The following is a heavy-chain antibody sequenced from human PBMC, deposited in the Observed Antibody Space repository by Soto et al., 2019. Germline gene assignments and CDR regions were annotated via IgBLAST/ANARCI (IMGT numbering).Heavy chain of an antibody. J-gene: IGHJ5*02. Sequence: QLQLQESGSGLVKPSQTLSLTCAVSGGSISSGGYSWSWIWQPPGKGLEWIGYIYHSGSTYYNPSLKSRVTISVDRSKNQFSLKLSSVTAADTAVYYCARAGSRFGELKNWFDPWGQGTLVTVSS. D-gene: IGHD3-10*01. CDR3: ARAGSRFGELKNWFDP. V-gene: IGHV4-30-2*01. CDR1: GGSISSGGYS. CDR2: IYHSGST.